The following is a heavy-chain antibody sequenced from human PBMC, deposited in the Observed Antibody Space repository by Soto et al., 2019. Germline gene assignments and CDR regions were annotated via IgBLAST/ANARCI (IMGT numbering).Heavy chain of an antibody. V-gene: IGHV4-34*01. CDR2: IRHNGDT. J-gene: IGHJ5*02. CDR3: AGGPDYGDYDA. Sequence: SETLSLTCVVSGGSFSDYKWTWIRQSPEKGLEWIGEIRHNGDTNSKPSLRSRLTMSLDTSKNQFSLHLSSVTSADTAVYSCAGGPDYGDYDAWGQGTLVTVSS. CDR1: GGSFSDYK. D-gene: IGHD4-17*01.